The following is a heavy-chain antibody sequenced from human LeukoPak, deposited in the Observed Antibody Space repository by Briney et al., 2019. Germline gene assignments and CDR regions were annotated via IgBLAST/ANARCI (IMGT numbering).Heavy chain of an antibody. CDR1: GFTFSSYA. V-gene: IGHV3-30*04. CDR3: ARARFLEWLLDY. Sequence: GRSLRLSCAASGFTFSSYAMHWVRQAPGKGLEWVAVISYDGSNKYYADSVKGRFTISRDNSKNTLYLQMNSLRAEDTAGYYCARARFLEWLLDYWGQGTLVTVSS. D-gene: IGHD3-3*01. CDR2: ISYDGSNK. J-gene: IGHJ4*02.